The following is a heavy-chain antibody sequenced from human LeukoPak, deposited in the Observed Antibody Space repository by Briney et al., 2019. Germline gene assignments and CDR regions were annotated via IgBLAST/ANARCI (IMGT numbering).Heavy chain of an antibody. CDR2: INHSGST. V-gene: IGHV4-34*01. CDR1: GGSFSGYY. Sequence: SETLSLTCAVYGGSFSGYYWSWIRQPPGKGLERIGEINHSGSTNYDPSLKSRVTISVDTSKNQFSLKLSSVTAADTAVYYCARATAMVTIAYWGQGTLVTVSS. J-gene: IGHJ4*02. D-gene: IGHD5-18*01. CDR3: ARATAMVTIAY.